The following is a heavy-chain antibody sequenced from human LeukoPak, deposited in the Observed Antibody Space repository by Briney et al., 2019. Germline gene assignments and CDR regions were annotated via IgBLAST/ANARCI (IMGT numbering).Heavy chain of an antibody. CDR1: GGSISSGGYY. D-gene: IGHD1-14*01. CDR2: IYYSGST. Sequence: SQTLSLTCTVSGGSISSGGYYWSWIRQHPGKGLEWIGYIYYSGSTYYNPSLKSRVTISVDTSKNQFSLKLSSVTAEDTALYYCAKDIHGNPDYFDYWGQGTLVTVSS. CDR3: AKDIHGNPDYFDY. J-gene: IGHJ4*02. V-gene: IGHV4-31*03.